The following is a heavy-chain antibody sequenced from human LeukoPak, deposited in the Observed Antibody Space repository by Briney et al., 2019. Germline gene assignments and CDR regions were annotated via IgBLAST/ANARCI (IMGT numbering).Heavy chain of an antibody. Sequence: ASVKVSCKASGYTFTSYDINWVRQATGQGLEWMGWMNPNSGNTGYAQMFQGRVTMTRNTSISTAYMELSSLRSEDTAVYYCARGFAITIFGVVIDYYGMDVWGQGTTVTVSS. J-gene: IGHJ6*02. CDR2: MNPNSGNT. CDR1: GYTFTSYD. CDR3: ARGFAITIFGVVIDYYGMDV. D-gene: IGHD3-3*01. V-gene: IGHV1-8*01.